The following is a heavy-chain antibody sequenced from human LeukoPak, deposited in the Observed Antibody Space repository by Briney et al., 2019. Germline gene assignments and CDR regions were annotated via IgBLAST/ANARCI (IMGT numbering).Heavy chain of an antibody. D-gene: IGHD6-13*01. CDR1: GGSISSSSYY. CDR2: IYSVGST. J-gene: IGHJ4*02. CDR3: AGPYSSSWPFDS. V-gene: IGHV4-39*01. Sequence: SETLSLTCTVSGGSISSSSYYWGWIRQPPGKGLEWIGSIYSVGSTYYNPSLKSRVTISVDTSKNQFSLKLTSVTDADTAVYYCAGPYSSSWPFDSWGQGTLATVSS.